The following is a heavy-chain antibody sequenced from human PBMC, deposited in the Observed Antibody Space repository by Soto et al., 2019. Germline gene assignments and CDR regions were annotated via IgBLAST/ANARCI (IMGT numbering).Heavy chain of an antibody. V-gene: IGHV3-23*01. Sequence: EVQLLESGGGLVQPGGSLRLSCAASGFTFSHYAMSWVRQAPGKGLEWVSALSGSGDSTYYADSVKGRFTISRDNSKNTLYLQMNSRRAEDTAVYYCAKENIVVVTSGDLDYWGQGTLVTVSS. J-gene: IGHJ4*02. CDR1: GFTFSHYA. D-gene: IGHD2-21*02. CDR3: AKENIVVVTSGDLDY. CDR2: LSGSGDST.